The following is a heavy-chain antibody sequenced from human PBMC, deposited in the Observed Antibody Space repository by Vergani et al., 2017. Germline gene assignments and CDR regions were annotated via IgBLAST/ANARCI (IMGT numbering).Heavy chain of an antibody. CDR1: GFTFSSYG. CDR3: AKDRWGLLSDFQH. CDR2: ISYDGSNK. J-gene: IGHJ1*01. Sequence: QVQLVESGGGVVQPGRSLRLSCAASGFTFSSYGMHWVRQAPGKGLEWVAVISYDGSNKYYAASVKGRFTIYRDNSKNTLYLQMNSLRAEDTALYYCAKDRWGLLSDFQHWGQGTLVTVSS. V-gene: IGHV3-30*18. D-gene: IGHD1-26*01.